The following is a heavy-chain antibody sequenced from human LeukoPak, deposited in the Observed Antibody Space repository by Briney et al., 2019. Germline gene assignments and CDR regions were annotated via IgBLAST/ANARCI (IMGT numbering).Heavy chain of an antibody. D-gene: IGHD3-22*01. J-gene: IGHJ3*02. Sequence: SETLSLTCTVSGGSISSYYWSWVRQPPGKGLEWIGYIYYSGSTNYNPSLTSRVTISVETSKNQFSLKLSSVTAADTSVYYCARGGYYYDSSGYYYRAFDIWGQGTMVTVSS. CDR2: IYYSGST. V-gene: IGHV4-59*08. CDR3: ARGGYYYDSSGYYYRAFDI. CDR1: GGSISSYY.